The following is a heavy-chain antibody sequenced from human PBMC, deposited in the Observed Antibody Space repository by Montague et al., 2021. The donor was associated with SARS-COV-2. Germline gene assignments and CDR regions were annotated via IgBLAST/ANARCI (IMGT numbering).Heavy chain of an antibody. CDR3: ARGQVVYAINEGLNY. Sequence: SETLSLTCSVYGGSFSFYYWSWIRQSPGKGLEWIGEINQRGSTDNNPSLKTRVTISIDTSKNQFSLKLSSVTAADTAVCYCARGQVVYAINEGLNYWGQGTLVTVSS. CDR1: GGSFSFYY. J-gene: IGHJ4*02. D-gene: IGHD2-8*02. CDR2: INQRGST. V-gene: IGHV4-34*01.